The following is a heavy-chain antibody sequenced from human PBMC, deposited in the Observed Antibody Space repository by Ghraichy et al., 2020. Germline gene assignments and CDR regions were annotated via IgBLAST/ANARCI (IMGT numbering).Heavy chain of an antibody. CDR3: ARGSLVRSYYDILTGGYNWFDP. V-gene: IGHV1-8*01. CDR1: GYTFTSYD. D-gene: IGHD3-9*01. CDR2: MNPNSGNT. Sequence: ASVKVSCKASGYTFTSYDINWVRQATGQGLEWMGWMNPNSGNTGYAQKYQGRVTMTRNTSISTAYMELSSLRSEDTAVYYCARGSLVRSYYDILTGGYNWFDPWGQGTLVTVSS. J-gene: IGHJ5*02.